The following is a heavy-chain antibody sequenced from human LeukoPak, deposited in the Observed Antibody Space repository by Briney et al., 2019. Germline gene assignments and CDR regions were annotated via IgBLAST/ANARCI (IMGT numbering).Heavy chain of an antibody. J-gene: IGHJ6*03. CDR3: ARGYSYGYYYYMDV. Sequence: SETLSLTCTVSGGSISSNNYYWGWIRQPPGTGLEWIGTIYYSGSTYYNPSLKSRVTISVNTSKNQFSLKLSSVTAADTAVYYCARGYSYGYYYYMDVWGKGTTVTVSS. V-gene: IGHV4-39*07. D-gene: IGHD5-18*01. CDR1: GGSISSNNYY. CDR2: IYYSGST.